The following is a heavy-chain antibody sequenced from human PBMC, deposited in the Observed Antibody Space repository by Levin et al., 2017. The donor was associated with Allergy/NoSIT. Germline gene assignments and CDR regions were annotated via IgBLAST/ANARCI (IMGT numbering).Heavy chain of an antibody. J-gene: IGHJ6*02. V-gene: IGHV3-30*18. D-gene: IGHD3-10*01. CDR3: AKANYGWGRDYNFYGMDV. CDR1: GFRFSHYA. Sequence: RAGGSLRLSCVASGFRFSHYAMHWVRQAPGKGLEWVAGISFDGKKTYYEVSVKGRSTISRDKSANSVLLQMNNLRVNDTGVYYCAKANYGWGRDYNFYGMDVWGQGSTVTVSS. CDR2: ISFDGKKT.